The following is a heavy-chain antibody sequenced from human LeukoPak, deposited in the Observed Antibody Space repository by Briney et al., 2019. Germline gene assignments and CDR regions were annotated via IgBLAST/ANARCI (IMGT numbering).Heavy chain of an antibody. CDR1: GGSISTYY. CDR2: IFYTGNT. D-gene: IGHD2-2*01. J-gene: IGHJ5*02. Sequence: SETLSLTCTVSGGSISTYYWSWIRQPPGRGLEWIGYIFYTGNTNYNPSLKSRVTISVATSKNQFSLKLTSVTAADTAVYYCARDGGYQLPEYWLDPWGQGTLVTVSS. CDR3: ARDGGYQLPEYWLDP. V-gene: IGHV4-59*01.